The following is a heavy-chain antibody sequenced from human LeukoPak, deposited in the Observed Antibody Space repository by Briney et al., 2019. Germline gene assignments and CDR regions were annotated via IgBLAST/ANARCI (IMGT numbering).Heavy chain of an antibody. J-gene: IGHJ5*02. CDR1: GFTFSTYG. D-gene: IGHD6-19*01. CDR3: ARGLHIAVAGNWFDP. Sequence: GSLRLSCAASGFTFSTYGMTWVRQPPGKGLEWIGEINHSGSTNYNPSLKSRVTISVDTSKNQFSLKLSSVTAADTAVYYCARGLHIAVAGNWFDPWGQGTLVTVSS. V-gene: IGHV4-34*01. CDR2: INHSGST.